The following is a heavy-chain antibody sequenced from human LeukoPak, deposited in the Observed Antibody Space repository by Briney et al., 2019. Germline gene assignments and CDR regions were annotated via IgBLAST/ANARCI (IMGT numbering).Heavy chain of an antibody. D-gene: IGHD2-21*01. CDR1: GYSISSSSYY. CDR3: ARGVVIAPQTFDY. V-gene: IGHV4-39*07. Sequence: KPSGTLSLTCTVSGYSISSSSYYWGWIRQPPGKGLEWIGSIYYSGSTYYNPSLKSRVTISVDTSKNQFSLKLSSVTAADTAVYYCARGVVIAPQTFDYWGQGTLVTVSS. J-gene: IGHJ4*02. CDR2: IYYSGST.